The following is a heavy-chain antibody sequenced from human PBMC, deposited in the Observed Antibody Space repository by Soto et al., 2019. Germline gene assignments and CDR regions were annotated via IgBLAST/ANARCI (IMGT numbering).Heavy chain of an antibody. D-gene: IGHD3-10*01. Sequence: QVQLQESGPGLVKPSETLSLTCTVSGGSVSSGSYYWSWIRQPPGKGLEWIGYIYYSGSTNYNPSLKSRVTISVDTSKNQVSLKLSSVTAADTAVYYCARSLLWFGELLPNWFDPWGQGTLVTVSS. V-gene: IGHV4-61*01. CDR1: GGSVSSGSYY. CDR3: ARSLLWFGELLPNWFDP. CDR2: IYYSGST. J-gene: IGHJ5*02.